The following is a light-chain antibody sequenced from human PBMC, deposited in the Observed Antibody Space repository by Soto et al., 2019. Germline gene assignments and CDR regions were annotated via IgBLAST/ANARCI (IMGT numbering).Light chain of an antibody. J-gene: IGLJ3*02. CDR3: CSSVGSPNWV. CDR1: SSDVGSCNC. Sequence: QSALTQPASVSGSPGQSITISCTGTSSDVGSCNCVSWYQQHPGKAPTLIIYEVNKRPSGVSNRFSGSKSGNTASLTISGLQAEDEADYYCCSSVGSPNWVFGGGTKVTVL. V-gene: IGLV2-23*02. CDR2: EVN.